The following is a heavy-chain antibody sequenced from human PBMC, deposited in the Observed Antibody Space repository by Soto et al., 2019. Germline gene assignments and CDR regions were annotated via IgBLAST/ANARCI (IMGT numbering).Heavy chain of an antibody. V-gene: IGHV3-33*01. CDR1: GFTFSSYG. CDR3: ARDPGTFSNHYFDY. J-gene: IGHJ4*02. D-gene: IGHD3-3*01. CDR2: IWYDGSNK. Sequence: GGSLRLSCAASGFTFSSYGMHWVRQAPGKGLEWVAVIWYDGSNKYYADSVKGRFTISRDNSKNTLYLQMNSLRAEDTAVYYCARDPGTFSNHYFDYWGQGTLVTVSS.